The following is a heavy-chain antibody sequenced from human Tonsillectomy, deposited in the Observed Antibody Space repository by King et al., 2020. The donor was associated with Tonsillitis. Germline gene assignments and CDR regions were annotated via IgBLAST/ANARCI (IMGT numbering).Heavy chain of an antibody. V-gene: IGHV3-30*02. Sequence: VQLVESGGGVVQPGGSLRLSCAASGFTFSSYGMHWVRQAPGKGLEWVAFIRYDGSNKYYADSVKGRFTISRDNSKNTLYLQMNSLRAEDTAVYYCANGEAPPGGRELSGANWGQGTLVTVSS. CDR3: ANGEAPPGGRELSGAN. CDR2: IRYDGSNK. D-gene: IGHD3-16*02. J-gene: IGHJ4*02. CDR1: GFTFSSYG.